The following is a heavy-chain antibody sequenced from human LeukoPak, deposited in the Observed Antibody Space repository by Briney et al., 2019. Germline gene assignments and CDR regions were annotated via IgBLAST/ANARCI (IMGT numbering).Heavy chain of an antibody. Sequence: SETLSLTCNVSGGTISSYYRNWIRQPPGKGLEWIGYIYYSGSTNYNPSLKSRVTISVDTSKNQFSLKLTAVSAADTAVYYCARRYEKCFDYWGQGTLVTVSS. D-gene: IGHD5-12*01. CDR1: GGTISSYY. V-gene: IGHV4-59*12. CDR3: ARRYEKCFDY. J-gene: IGHJ4*02. CDR2: IYYSGST.